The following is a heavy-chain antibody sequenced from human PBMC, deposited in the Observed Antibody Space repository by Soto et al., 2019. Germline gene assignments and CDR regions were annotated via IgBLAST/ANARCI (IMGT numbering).Heavy chain of an antibody. Sequence: SETLSLTCTVSGGSISSYYWSWIRQPPGKGLEWIGYIYYSGSTNYNPSLKSRVTISVDTSKNQFSLELSSVTAADTAVYYCARGDPLLWFGEKVYYGMDVWGQGTTVTVSS. CDR2: IYYSGST. J-gene: IGHJ6*02. CDR3: ARGDPLLWFGEKVYYGMDV. CDR1: GGSISSYY. D-gene: IGHD3-10*01. V-gene: IGHV4-59*01.